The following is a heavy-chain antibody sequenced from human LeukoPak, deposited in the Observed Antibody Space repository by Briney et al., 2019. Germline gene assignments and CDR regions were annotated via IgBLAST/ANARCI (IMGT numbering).Heavy chain of an antibody. CDR2: ILNDGSNK. Sequence: GGSLRLSCVASAFTFRNYGMHWVRQAPGKGLDWVAFILNDGSNKYYADSVKGRFTISRDDSKNTLYLQMNSLRAEDTAVYFCHIDIVVVPAPEYWGQGALVTVSS. J-gene: IGHJ4*02. D-gene: IGHD2-2*01. V-gene: IGHV3-30*02. CDR1: AFTFRNYG. CDR3: HIDIVVVPAPEY.